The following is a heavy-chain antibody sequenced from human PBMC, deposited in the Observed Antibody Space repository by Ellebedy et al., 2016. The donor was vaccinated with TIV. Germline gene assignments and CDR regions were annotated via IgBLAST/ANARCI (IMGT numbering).Heavy chain of an antibody. V-gene: IGHV4-61*02. CDR3: ARGREGDHFCDY. CDR2: IYISGST. CDR1: GGSISSGSHY. Sequence: SETLSLTXSVSGGSISSGSHYWSWVRQPAGKGLEFIGRIYISGSTNYNPSLKSRVTMSVDTSKNQFSLKLSSVTAADTAVYYCARGREGDHFCDYWGQGTLVTVSS. D-gene: IGHD3-3*02. J-gene: IGHJ4*02.